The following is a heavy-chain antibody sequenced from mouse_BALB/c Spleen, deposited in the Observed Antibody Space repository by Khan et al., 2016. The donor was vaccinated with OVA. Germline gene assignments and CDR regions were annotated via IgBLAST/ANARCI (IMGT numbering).Heavy chain of an antibody. D-gene: IGHD2-13*01. Sequence: EVKLLESGPGLVKPSQSLSLTCTVTGYSITSDYAWNWIRQFPGNTLEWVGYISSTGSTSSNPSLKSRISITRDTSKNQFFLQLRSVTSEDTATYYFERSLYYGDEYTLDYWGRGTSVTVSA. V-gene: IGHV3-2*02. CDR2: ISSTGST. CDR1: GYSITSDYA. CDR3: ERSLYYGDEYTLDY. J-gene: IGHJ4*01.